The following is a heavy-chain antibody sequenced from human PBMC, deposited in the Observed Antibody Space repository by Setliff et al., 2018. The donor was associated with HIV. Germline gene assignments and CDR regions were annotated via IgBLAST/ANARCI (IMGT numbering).Heavy chain of an antibody. Sequence: GPTLVNPTQTLTLTCTYSGFSFGISGMRVNWIRQSPGKALEWLARIDWDDDKYYSPSLKTRLTVSKDTSKSQVILTMTNLDPVDTATYYCARDSGNSAFDYWGLGTLVTAPQ. J-gene: IGHJ4*02. V-gene: IGHV2-70*04. CDR1: GFSFGISGMR. CDR3: ARDSGNSAFDY. D-gene: IGHD6-19*01. CDR2: IDWDDDK.